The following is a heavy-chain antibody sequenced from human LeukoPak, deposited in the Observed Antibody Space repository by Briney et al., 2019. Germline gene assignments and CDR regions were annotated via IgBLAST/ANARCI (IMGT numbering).Heavy chain of an antibody. J-gene: IGHJ4*02. D-gene: IGHD3-16*01. CDR3: AKDRSKGSYGDDFDF. CDR1: GFTFSSHD. Sequence: GGSLRLSCAASGFTFSSHDMHWVRQAPDKGLEWVAIISYDGGKKDYADSVKGRFTISRDNSRNTLYLQMNSLRAEDTAVYYCAKDRSKGSYGDDFDFWGQGTLVTVSS. CDR2: ISYDGGKK. V-gene: IGHV3-30*18.